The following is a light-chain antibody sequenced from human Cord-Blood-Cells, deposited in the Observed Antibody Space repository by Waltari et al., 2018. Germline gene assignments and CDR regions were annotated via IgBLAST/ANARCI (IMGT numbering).Light chain of an antibody. Sequence: QSALTQPASVSGSPGQSITISCTGTSSDVGGYHYVSWYEQHPGKAPKLMIYDVSKRPSGVASRFSGSESSNAASLTICGIQAEDEADYYCSSYTSGSTLMVFGGGTKLTVL. CDR2: DVS. J-gene: IGLJ2*01. CDR3: SSYTSGSTLMV. CDR1: SSDVGGYHY. V-gene: IGLV2-14*01.